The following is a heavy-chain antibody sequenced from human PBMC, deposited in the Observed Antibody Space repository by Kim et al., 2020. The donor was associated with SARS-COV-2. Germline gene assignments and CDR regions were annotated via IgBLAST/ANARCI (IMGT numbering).Heavy chain of an antibody. CDR1: GFTFSNAW. Sequence: GGSLRLSCAASGFTFSNAWMSWVRQAPGKGLEWVGRIKSKTDGGTTDYAAPVKGRFTISRDDSKNTLYLQMNSLKTEDTAVYYCTTVTYYDILTGYNPDQGFDYWGQGTLVTVSS. CDR2: IKSKTDGGTT. D-gene: IGHD3-9*01. V-gene: IGHV3-15*01. J-gene: IGHJ4*02. CDR3: TTVTYYDILTGYNPDQGFDY.